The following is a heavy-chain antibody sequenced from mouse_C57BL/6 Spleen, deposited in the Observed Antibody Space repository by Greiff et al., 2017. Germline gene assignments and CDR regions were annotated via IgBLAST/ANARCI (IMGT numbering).Heavy chain of an antibody. V-gene: IGHV1-54*01. CDR2: INPGSGGT. Sequence: VQLQQSGAELVRPGTSVKVSCKASGYAFTNYLIEWVKQRPGQGLEWIGVINPGSGGTNYNEKFKGKATLTADKSSSTAYMQLSSLTSEDSAVYFCARGYGRGVDYWGQGTSVTVSS. J-gene: IGHJ4*01. CDR1: GYAFTNYL. D-gene: IGHD1-1*01. CDR3: ARGYGRGVDY.